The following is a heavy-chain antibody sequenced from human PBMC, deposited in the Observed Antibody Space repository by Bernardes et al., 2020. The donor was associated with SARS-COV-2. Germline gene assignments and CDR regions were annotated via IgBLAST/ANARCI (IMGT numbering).Heavy chain of an antibody. CDR3: ARRRYGDFGVDV. V-gene: IGHV5-51*01. CDR2: DYTFT. Sequence: DYTFTKYSPSFQGRVTISADKSVNTAYLQWSSLKASDTAIYYCARRRYGDFGVDVWGQGTTVTVSS. J-gene: IGHJ6*02. D-gene: IGHD4-17*01.